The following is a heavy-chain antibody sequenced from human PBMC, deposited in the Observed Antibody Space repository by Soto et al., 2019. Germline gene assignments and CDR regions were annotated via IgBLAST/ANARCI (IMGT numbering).Heavy chain of an antibody. CDR1: GYTFSRYV. CDR2: INAANGYT. D-gene: IGHD2-2*01. Sequence: ASVKVSCKASGYTFSRYVIHWVRQAPGQRLELMGWINAANGYTKYSEKFQGRVALSRDTSASTAYMDLRSLTSEDTAVYYCARGDLEPAGQLDLWGQGTMVSV. CDR3: ARGDLEPAGQLDL. V-gene: IGHV1-3*01. J-gene: IGHJ4*02.